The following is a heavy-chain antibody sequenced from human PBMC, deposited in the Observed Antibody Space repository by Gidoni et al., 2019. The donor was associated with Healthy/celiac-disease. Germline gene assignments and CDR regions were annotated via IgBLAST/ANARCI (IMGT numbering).Heavy chain of an antibody. CDR1: GFSFSSYA. CDR2: KSNDGSNK. Sequence: QVQLVESGAGVVQPGRSLRLACAASGFSFSSYAMHGVRQAPGKGLEWVAVKSNDGSNKYDADSVKGRFTISRDNSKNTLYLQMNSLRAEDTAVYYCARGSHTAMAYYYYGMDVWGKGTTVTVSS. D-gene: IGHD5-18*01. CDR3: ARGSHTAMAYYYYGMDV. J-gene: IGHJ6*04. V-gene: IGHV3-30-3*01.